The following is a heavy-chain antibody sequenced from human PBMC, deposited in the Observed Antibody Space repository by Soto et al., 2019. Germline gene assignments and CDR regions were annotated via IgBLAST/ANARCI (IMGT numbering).Heavy chain of an antibody. CDR2: ISYDGSNK. CDR3: ARESVDTAEFYY. D-gene: IGHD5-18*01. J-gene: IGHJ4*02. V-gene: IGHV3-30-3*01. Sequence: PGGSLRLSCAASGFTFNRYTIYWVRQTPGKGLEWVAAISYDGSNKYYADSVKGRFTISRDNSKNTVYVQMNSLRPEDTAVYYCARESVDTAEFYYWGQGTLVTVSS. CDR1: GFTFNRYT.